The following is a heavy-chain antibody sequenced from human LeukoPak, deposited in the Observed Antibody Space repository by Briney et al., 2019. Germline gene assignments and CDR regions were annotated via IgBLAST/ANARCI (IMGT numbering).Heavy chain of an antibody. CDR2: INAGNGNT. Sequence: ASVKVSCKASGYTFTSYAMHWVRQAPGQRLEWMGWINAGNGNTKYSQEFQGRVTITRDTSASTAYMELSSLRSEDMAVYYCARDMAGLGYFDYWGQGTLVTVSS. D-gene: IGHD6-19*01. CDR1: GYTFTSYA. CDR3: ARDMAGLGYFDY. V-gene: IGHV1-3*03. J-gene: IGHJ4*02.